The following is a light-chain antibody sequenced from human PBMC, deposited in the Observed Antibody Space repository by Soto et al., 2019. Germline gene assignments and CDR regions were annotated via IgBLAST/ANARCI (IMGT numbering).Light chain of an antibody. CDR2: LSSDGSH. J-gene: IGLJ2*01. CDR1: SGHSSYA. Sequence: QSVLTQSPPASASLGASVKLTCTLSSGHSSYAIAWHQQQPEKGPRYLMKLSSDGSHSKGDGIPDRFSGSSSGAERYLTISSLQSEDEADYYCQTWDTGARVVFGGGTKLTVL. V-gene: IGLV4-69*01. CDR3: QTWDTGARVV.